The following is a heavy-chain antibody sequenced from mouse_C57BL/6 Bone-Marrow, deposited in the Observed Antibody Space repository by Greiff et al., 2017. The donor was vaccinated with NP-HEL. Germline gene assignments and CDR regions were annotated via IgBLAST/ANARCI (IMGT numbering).Heavy chain of an antibody. CDR3: ASPYYSNWYFDV. J-gene: IGHJ1*03. CDR1: GFTFSSYG. CDR2: ISSGGSYT. D-gene: IGHD2-5*01. V-gene: IGHV5-6*01. Sequence: VQLQQSGGDLVKPGGSLKLSCAASGFTFSSYGMSWVRQTPDKRLEWVATISSGGSYTYYPDSVKGRFTISRDNAKNTLYLQMSSLKSEDTAMYYCASPYYSNWYFDVWGTGTTVTVSS.